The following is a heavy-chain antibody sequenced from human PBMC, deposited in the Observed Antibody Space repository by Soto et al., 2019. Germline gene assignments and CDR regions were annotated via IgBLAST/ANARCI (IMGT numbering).Heavy chain of an antibody. Sequence: ASGKVSCKASGYTFTTYSMHWVRQAPGQSLEWMGWINADNGDTIYSQKFQGRVTITRDTSATTVYMELSSLRSEDTAVYYCARGMGSAFDIWGQGTMVTVSS. CDR1: GYTFTTYS. CDR2: INADNGDT. CDR3: ARGMGSAFDI. V-gene: IGHV1-3*01. J-gene: IGHJ3*02.